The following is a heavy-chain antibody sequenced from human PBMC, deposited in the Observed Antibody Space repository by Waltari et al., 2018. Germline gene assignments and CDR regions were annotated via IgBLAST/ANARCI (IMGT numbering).Heavy chain of an antibody. CDR2: ITSSGPTI. V-gene: IGHV3-48*03. CDR1: GFSLSDYG. J-gene: IGHJ4*02. CDR3: ARVWGVTTSDF. D-gene: IGHD4-17*01. Sequence: EVQLVVSGGGLVQPGGSLRLSCAASGFSLSDYGMNWARQAPGKGLEWLSFITSSGPTIHYADSVRGRFTVSWDNTKNSLSLQMNSLRAEDTAVYYCARVWGVTTSDFWGQGTLVTVSS.